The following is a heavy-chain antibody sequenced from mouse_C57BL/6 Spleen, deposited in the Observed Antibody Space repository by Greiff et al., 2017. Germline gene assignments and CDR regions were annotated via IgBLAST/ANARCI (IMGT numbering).Heavy chain of an antibody. J-gene: IGHJ4*01. D-gene: IGHD1-1*01. CDR1: GFTFSSYA. Sequence: EVQLQESGGGLVKPGGSLKLSCAASGFTFSSYAMSWVRQTPEKRLEWVATISDGGSYTYYPDNVKGRFTISRDNAKNNLNLQRSHLKSEDTAMYYCARDDYYGSSYVYYAMDYWGQGTSVTVSS. CDR2: ISDGGSYT. CDR3: ARDDYYGSSYVYYAMDY. V-gene: IGHV5-4*01.